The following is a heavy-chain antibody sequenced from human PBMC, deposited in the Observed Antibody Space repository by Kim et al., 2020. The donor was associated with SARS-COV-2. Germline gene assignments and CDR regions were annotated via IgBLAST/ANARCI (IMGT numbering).Heavy chain of an antibody. CDR1: GGTFSSYA. CDR2: IIPIFGTA. V-gene: IGHV1-69*13. CDR3: AGQKYYYGSGSYSHFDY. D-gene: IGHD3-10*01. Sequence: SVKVSCKASGGTFSSYAISWVRQAPGQGLEWMGGIIPIFGTANYAQKFQGRVTITADESTSTAYMELSSLRSEDTAVYYCAGQKYYYGSGSYSHFDYWGQGTLVTVSS. J-gene: IGHJ4*02.